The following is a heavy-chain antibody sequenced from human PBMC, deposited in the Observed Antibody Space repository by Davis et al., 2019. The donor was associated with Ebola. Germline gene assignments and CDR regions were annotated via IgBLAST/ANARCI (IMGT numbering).Heavy chain of an antibody. CDR1: GYTFTSYG. V-gene: IGHV1-18*01. Sequence: ASVTVSCKASGYTFTSYGISWVRQAPGQGLEWMGWISAYNGNTNYAQKLQGRVTMTTDTSTSTAYMELRSLRSDDTAVYYCARGGTLRFLEWLLEGWFDPWGQGTLVTVSS. CDR2: ISAYNGNT. J-gene: IGHJ5*02. D-gene: IGHD3-3*01. CDR3: ARGGTLRFLEWLLEGWFDP.